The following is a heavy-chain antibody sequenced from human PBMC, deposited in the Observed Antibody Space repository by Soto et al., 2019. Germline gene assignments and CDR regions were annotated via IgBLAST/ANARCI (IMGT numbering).Heavy chain of an antibody. V-gene: IGHV1-18*01. CDR1: GYHFTSYG. CDR2: SSAYSGNT. D-gene: IGHD1-26*01. J-gene: IGHJ4*02. CDR3: ASYRDLGGATDY. Sequence: QVQLVPSGAEVKKPGASVKVSCKASGYHFTSYGISWVRHAPGQGLEWMGWSSAYSGNTNYAQKLQGRVTMTTDTSTSTAYKELRSQGSDDPAVYYCASYRDLGGATDYWGQGTLVTVSS.